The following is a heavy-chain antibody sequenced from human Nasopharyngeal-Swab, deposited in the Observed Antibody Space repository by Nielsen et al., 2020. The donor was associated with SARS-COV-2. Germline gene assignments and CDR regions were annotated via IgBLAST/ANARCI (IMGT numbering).Heavy chain of an antibody. CDR1: CFTLSHYC. Sequence: GESLNLSCASSCFTLSHYCLHSVRHLPGQLLVWVSRILADGSSTGYAASVRGRFTISIDNAKDTLYLQMNSLRVEETAVYYCARGYSTSGTNWGQGTLVTVTS. CDR3: ARGYSTSGTN. D-gene: IGHD6-13*01. CDR2: ILADGSST. J-gene: IGHJ4*02. V-gene: IGHV3-74*01.